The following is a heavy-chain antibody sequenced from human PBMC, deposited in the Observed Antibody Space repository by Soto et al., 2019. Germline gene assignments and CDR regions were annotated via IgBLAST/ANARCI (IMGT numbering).Heavy chain of an antibody. CDR3: AIASNTSAYYIPYGLDV. V-gene: IGHV1-69*12. J-gene: IGHJ6*02. CDR1: GGTFSRNV. CDR2: IIPLSGTA. D-gene: IGHD3-22*01. Sequence: QVQLVQSGAEVKKPGSSVKVSCKTSGGTFSRNVISWVRQAPGQGLEWMGGIIPLSGTANYAQQFQGRVAITADESTSTAYMELNSLRSEDAAVYYCAIASNTSAYYIPYGLDVGGPGTTVTVSS.